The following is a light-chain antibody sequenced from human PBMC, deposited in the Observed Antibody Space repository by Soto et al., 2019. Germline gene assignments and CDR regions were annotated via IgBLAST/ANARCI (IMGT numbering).Light chain of an antibody. CDR1: QSVSNNY. CDR3: KQYGSSGT. Sequence: ELVLTQSPGTLSLSAGESATLSCRASQSVSNNYLAWYQQKPGQAPRLLIYGASNRATGIQDRFSGSGSGTDFTLTIRRLEPEDFAVYYCKQYGSSGTFGQGTKGDIK. CDR2: GAS. V-gene: IGKV3-20*01. J-gene: IGKJ1*01.